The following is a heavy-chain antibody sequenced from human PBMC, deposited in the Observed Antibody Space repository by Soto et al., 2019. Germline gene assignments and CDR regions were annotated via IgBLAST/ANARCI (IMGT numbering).Heavy chain of an antibody. J-gene: IGHJ4*02. CDR1: GFTLDDYG. CDR3: ARDFVGYCTNGVCYSFDY. V-gene: IGHV3-20*04. D-gene: IGHD2-8*01. CDR2: INWNGGST. Sequence: EVQLVESGGGVVRPGGSLRLSCAASGFTLDDYGMSWVRQAPGKGLEWVSGINWNGGSTGYADSVKGRFTISRDNAKNSLYLQMNSLRAEDTALYYCARDFVGYCTNGVCYSFDYWGQGTLVTVSS.